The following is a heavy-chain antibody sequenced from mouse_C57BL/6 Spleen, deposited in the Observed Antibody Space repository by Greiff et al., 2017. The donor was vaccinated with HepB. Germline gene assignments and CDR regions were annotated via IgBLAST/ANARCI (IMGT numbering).Heavy chain of an antibody. CDR2: IYPGDGDT. CDR1: GYAFSSSW. D-gene: IGHD1-1*01. CDR3: ASYGSSWFAY. V-gene: IGHV1-82*01. Sequence: VQGVESGPELVKPGASVKISCKASGYAFSSSWMNWVKQRPGKGLEWIGRIYPGDGDTNYNGKFKGKATLTADKSSSTAYMQLSSLTSEDSAVYFCASYGSSWFAYWGQGTLVTVSA. J-gene: IGHJ3*01.